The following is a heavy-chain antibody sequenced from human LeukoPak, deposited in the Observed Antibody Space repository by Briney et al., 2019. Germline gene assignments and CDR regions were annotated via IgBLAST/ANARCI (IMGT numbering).Heavy chain of an antibody. J-gene: IGHJ6*03. CDR3: ARGLREFGYYYYHMDV. V-gene: IGHV4-34*01. CDR2: INDSGRI. Sequence: SETLSLTCAVYGGSFSGYYWSWVRQPPGKGLEWIGEINDSGRINYNPSLKSRVTISLDTSKNQFSLKLRSVTAADTAVYYCARGLREFGYYYYHMDVWDIGTTVTVSS. CDR1: GGSFSGYY. D-gene: IGHD3-10*01.